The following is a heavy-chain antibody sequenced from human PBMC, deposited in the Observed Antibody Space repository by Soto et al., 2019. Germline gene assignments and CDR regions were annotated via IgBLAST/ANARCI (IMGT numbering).Heavy chain of an antibody. J-gene: IGHJ4*02. CDR1: GCSISSCDYY. V-gene: IGHV4-30-4*01. Sequence: LSLTCAVSGCSISSCDYYWSWIRQPPGKGLECIGYIYYSGSTYDNPSLKSRVTISVDTSKNQFSLKLSSVTAADTAVYYCAALRRLRWFVFDYWGQGTLVTVSS. CDR2: IYYSGST. D-gene: IGHD4-17*01. CDR3: AALRRLRWFVFDY.